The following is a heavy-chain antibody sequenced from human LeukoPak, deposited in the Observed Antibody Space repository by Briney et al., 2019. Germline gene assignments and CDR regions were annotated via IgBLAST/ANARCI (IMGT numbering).Heavy chain of an antibody. CDR2: ISSNGGST. CDR1: GFTFSSYA. J-gene: IGHJ4*02. CDR3: ARDSSGWPYYFDY. D-gene: IGHD6-19*01. V-gene: IGHV3-64*01. Sequence: GGSLRLSCAASGFTFSSYAMHWVRQAPGKGLEYVSAISSNGGSTCYANPVKGRFTISRDNSKNTLYLQMGSLRAEDMAVYYCARDSSGWPYYFDYWGQGTLVTVSS.